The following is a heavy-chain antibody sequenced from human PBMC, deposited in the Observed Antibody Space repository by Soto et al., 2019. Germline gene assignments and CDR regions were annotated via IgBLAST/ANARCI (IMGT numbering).Heavy chain of an antibody. D-gene: IGHD4-4*01. CDR3: ATDEYYRARY. Sequence: EVQLVESGGGLVQPGGSLRISCVVSDSRYTFSSHWMHWVRQAPGEGLMWVSLINGDGSTRSYADSVQGRFTISRDNAKNTLYLQMNSLRVDDTAVYFCATDEYYRARYWGQGTLVTVSS. CDR1: DSRYTFSSHW. CDR2: INGDGSTR. V-gene: IGHV3-74*01. J-gene: IGHJ4*02.